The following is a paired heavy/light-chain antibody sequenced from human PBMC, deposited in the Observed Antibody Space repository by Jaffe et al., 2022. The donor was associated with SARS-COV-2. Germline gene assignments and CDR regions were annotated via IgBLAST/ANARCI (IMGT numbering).Light chain of an antibody. V-gene: IGKV3-20*01. CDR1: QSVSNSY. CDR3: QHHGRSPPYI. J-gene: IGKJ2*01. CDR2: GAS. Sequence: EIVLTQSPGTLSLSPGERATLSCRASQSVSNSYLAWYQQKPGQAPRLLIYGASNRATGIPDRFSGSGSGTDFTLTISRLEPEDFALYYCQHHGRSPPYIFGQGTKLEIK.
Heavy chain of an antibody. D-gene: IGHD5-12*01. V-gene: IGHV3-33*01. CDR3: GRDIWYNNGYGVDY. CDR2: IRYDGTEE. Sequence: QVQLVESGGGVVQPGRSLRLSCAASGFTFSTFGMHWVRQAPGKGLEWVAVIRYDGTEEYYADSVKGRFTISRDNSKNMVYLQMNSLRAEDTAVYFCGRDIWYNNGYGVDYWGQGTLVTVSS. CDR1: GFTFSTFG. J-gene: IGHJ4*02.